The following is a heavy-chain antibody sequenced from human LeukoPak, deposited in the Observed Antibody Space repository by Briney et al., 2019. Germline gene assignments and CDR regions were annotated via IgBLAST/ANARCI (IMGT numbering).Heavy chain of an antibody. V-gene: IGHV3-9*01. Sequence: GGSLRLSCAASGFTFDDYAMHWVRQAPGKGLEWVSGISWNSGSIGYADSVKGRFTISRDNAKNSLYLQMNSLRAEDTAVYYCARDLYSSSWYGVPSYDAFDIWGQGTMVTVSS. CDR1: GFTFDDYA. CDR2: ISWNSGSI. CDR3: ARDLYSSSWYGVPSYDAFDI. J-gene: IGHJ3*02. D-gene: IGHD6-13*01.